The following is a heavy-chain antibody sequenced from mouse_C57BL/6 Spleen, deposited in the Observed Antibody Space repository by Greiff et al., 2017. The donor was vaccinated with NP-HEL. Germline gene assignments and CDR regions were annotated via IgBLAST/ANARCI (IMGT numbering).Heavy chain of an antibody. D-gene: IGHD1-1*01. Sequence: EVMLVESGEGLVKPGGSLKLSCAASGFTFSSYAMSWVRQTPEKRLEWVAYISSGGDYIYYADTVKGRFTISRDNARNTLYLQMSSLKSEDTAMYYCTRDQDYYGSDYFDYWGQGTTLTVSS. J-gene: IGHJ2*01. CDR1: GFTFSSYA. V-gene: IGHV5-9-1*02. CDR3: TRDQDYYGSDYFDY. CDR2: ISSGGDYI.